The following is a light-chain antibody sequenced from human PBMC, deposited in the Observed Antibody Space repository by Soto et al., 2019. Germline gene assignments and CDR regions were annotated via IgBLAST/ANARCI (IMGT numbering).Light chain of an antibody. CDR1: QSVSSSY. J-gene: IGKJ1*01. CDR3: QQYGSSPRT. Sequence: EVVVTQSAGTLSLSPGERATLSCRASQSVSSSYLAWYQQKPGQAPRLLIYGASSRATGIPDRFSGSGSGTGFTLTISRLEPEDFAVYYCQQYGSSPRTFGQGTKVDIK. V-gene: IGKV3-20*01. CDR2: GAS.